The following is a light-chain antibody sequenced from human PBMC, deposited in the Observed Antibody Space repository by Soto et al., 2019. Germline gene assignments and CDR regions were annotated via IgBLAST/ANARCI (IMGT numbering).Light chain of an antibody. V-gene: IGKV3-15*01. CDR1: QSVRSN. CDR2: GAS. CDR3: QQYNTWPWT. Sequence: EIVMTQSPGTLSVSPGERVTLSCRASQSVRSNLAWYQQKPGQPPRLLIYGASSRATGVPARISGSGSGTSSTLTISSMQSEDVSVYYCQQYNTWPWTFGEGTKVEIK. J-gene: IGKJ1*01.